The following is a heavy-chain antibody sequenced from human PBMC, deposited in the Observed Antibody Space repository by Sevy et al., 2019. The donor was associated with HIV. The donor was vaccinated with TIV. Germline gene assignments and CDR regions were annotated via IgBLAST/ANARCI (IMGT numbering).Heavy chain of an antibody. CDR1: GFTFSSYS. V-gene: IGHV3-21*01. CDR3: ARDTREGSGYFHDGFDM. J-gene: IGHJ3*02. D-gene: IGHD3-3*01. CDR2: ISSRSNYI. Sequence: GGCLRLSCAASGFTFSSYSMNWVRQAPGKGLERVSSISSRSNYIYYADSVKGRFTISRDNAKNSLYLQMNSLRAEDMAIYSCARDTREGSGYFHDGFDMWGQGTMVFVSS.